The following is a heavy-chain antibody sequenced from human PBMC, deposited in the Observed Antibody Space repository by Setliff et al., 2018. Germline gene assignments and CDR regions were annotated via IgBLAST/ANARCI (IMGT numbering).Heavy chain of an antibody. J-gene: IGHJ3*02. Sequence: NPSETLSLTCGVSGASITSGRYWGWIRQPPGKGLEWIGTIYHRGRTYYNPSLRSRVTMSLDTSKNQFSLRLSSVTAADTAVYYCASPRRDDLDSPFDAFDIWGQGTMVTVSS. D-gene: IGHD3-3*01. V-gene: IGHV4-38-2*01. CDR3: ASPRRDDLDSPFDAFDI. CDR1: GASITSGRY. CDR2: IYHRGRT.